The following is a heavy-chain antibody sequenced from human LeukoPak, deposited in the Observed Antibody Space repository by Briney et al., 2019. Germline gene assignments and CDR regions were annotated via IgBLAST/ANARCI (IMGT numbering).Heavy chain of an antibody. CDR1: GGSISSSSFF. V-gene: IGHV4-39*01. Sequence: SETLSLTCTVSGGSISSSSFFWGWIRQPPGKGLEWIGSIYYSGNTYYNPSLKSRVTISLDTSKNQFSLKLGSVTAADTAVYYCARRNRWELLDFWGQGTLVTVSS. J-gene: IGHJ4*02. D-gene: IGHD1-26*01. CDR3: ARRNRWELLDF. CDR2: IYYSGNT.